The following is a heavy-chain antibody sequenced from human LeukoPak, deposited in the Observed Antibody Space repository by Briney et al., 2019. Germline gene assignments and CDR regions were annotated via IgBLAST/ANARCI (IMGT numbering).Heavy chain of an antibody. J-gene: IGHJ4*02. CDR3: ARDFCSSSSCHFDY. Sequence: SETLSLTCTVSGGSVSSDNYYWTWIRQPPGKGLGWFGYISYSGRAAYNPSLKSRVTMSIDTSKNQFSLKLSSVTAADTAVYYCARDFCSSSSCHFDYWGQGTLVTVSS. CDR2: ISYSGRA. CDR1: GGSVSSDNYY. D-gene: IGHD2-2*01. V-gene: IGHV4-61*01.